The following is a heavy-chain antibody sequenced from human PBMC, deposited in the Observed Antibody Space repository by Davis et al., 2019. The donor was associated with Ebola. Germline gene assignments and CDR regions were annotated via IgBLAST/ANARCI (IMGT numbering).Heavy chain of an antibody. V-gene: IGHV1-69*05. D-gene: IGHD3-3*01. CDR3: ARGAGHFDFWSGYSH. Sequence: SVKVSCKASGGTFSSYAISWVRQAPGQGLEWMGGIIPIFGTANYAQKLQGRVTMTTDTSTSTAYMELRSLRSDDTAVYYCARGAGHFDFWSGYSHWGQGTLVTVSS. CDR1: GGTFSSYA. J-gene: IGHJ4*02. CDR2: IIPIFGTA.